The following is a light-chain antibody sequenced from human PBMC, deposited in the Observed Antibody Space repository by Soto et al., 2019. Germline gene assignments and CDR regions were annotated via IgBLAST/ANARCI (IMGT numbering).Light chain of an antibody. CDR3: QQRSNWPWT. Sequence: EILMTQSPATLSVSPGERVTFSCRASQSVSHYLAWYQQKPGQAPRLLIYDASNRATGIPARFSGSGSGTDFTLTISSLEPEDFAVYYGQQRSNWPWTFGQGTKVDIK. J-gene: IGKJ1*01. CDR1: QSVSHY. CDR2: DAS. V-gene: IGKV3-11*01.